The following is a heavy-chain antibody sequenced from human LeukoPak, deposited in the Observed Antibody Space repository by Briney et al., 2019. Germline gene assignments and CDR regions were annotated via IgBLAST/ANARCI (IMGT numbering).Heavy chain of an antibody. J-gene: IGHJ4*02. CDR2: VYYTGST. CDR3: ARHRGRYYDSGSYYYFDY. Sequence: PSETLSLTCTVSGGSISSSGYYWGWIRQPPGKGLEWVGSVYYTGSTFYNPSLKSRDTTSVDTSKNHFSLNLSSVTAADTAVYYCARHRGRYYDSGSYYYFDYWGQGTLVTVSS. CDR1: GGSISSSGYY. D-gene: IGHD3-10*01. V-gene: IGHV4-39*02.